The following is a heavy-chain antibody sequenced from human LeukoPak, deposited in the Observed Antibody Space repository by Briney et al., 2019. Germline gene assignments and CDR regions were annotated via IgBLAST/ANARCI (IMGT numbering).Heavy chain of an antibody. CDR3: ARESRGWYGGNSEAFDY. V-gene: IGHV4-59*01. CDR2: IYYSGST. CDR1: GGSISSYY. J-gene: IGHJ4*02. Sequence: PSDTLSLTCTVSGGSISSYYWSWIRQPPGKGLEWIGYIYYSGSTNYNPSLKSRVTISVDTSKNQFSLKLSSVTAAGTAVYYCARESRGWYGGNSEAFDYWGQGTLVTVSS. D-gene: IGHD4-23*01.